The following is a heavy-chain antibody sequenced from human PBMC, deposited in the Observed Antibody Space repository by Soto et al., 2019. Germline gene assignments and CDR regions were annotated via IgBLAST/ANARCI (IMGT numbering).Heavy chain of an antibody. CDR1: GVSFNNNG. D-gene: IGHD3-10*01. CDR3: ARVLYYGSGSYSPYGMDV. CDR2: VSPPFRTS. J-gene: IGHJ6*02. V-gene: IGHV1-69*01. Sequence: QVQLVQSGAEVKKPGSSVKVSCKTSGVSFNNNGIGWVRQAPGHGLEWMGGVSPPFRTSNYARKFQGRISLPAAASPGPVNMELSSLTSEDTAQYYCARVLYYGSGSYSPYGMDVWGQGTTVTVSS.